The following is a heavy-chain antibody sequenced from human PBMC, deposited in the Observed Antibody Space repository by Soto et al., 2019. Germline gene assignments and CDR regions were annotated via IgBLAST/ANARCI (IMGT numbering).Heavy chain of an antibody. V-gene: IGHV4-4*07. Sequence: QVQLQESGPGLVKPSETLSLTCTVSGGSISGYYWSWIRQPAGKGLEWIGRIYFAGSTNYNPSLKSRVTMSVDTSKNQFSLTLTSVTAADTAVYYCARVGGSTVDHWGQGTLVTVSS. J-gene: IGHJ4*02. CDR3: ARVGGSTVDH. D-gene: IGHD2-2*01. CDR1: GGSISGYY. CDR2: IYFAGST.